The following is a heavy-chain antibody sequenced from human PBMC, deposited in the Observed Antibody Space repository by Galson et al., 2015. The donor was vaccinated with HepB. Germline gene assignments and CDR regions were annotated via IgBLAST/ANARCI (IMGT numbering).Heavy chain of an antibody. V-gene: IGHV3-23*01. CDR1: GFDFRSSS. CDR2: ISGSGGST. D-gene: IGHD6-13*01. Sequence: SLRLSCAASGFDFRSSSINWVRQAPGKGLEWVSSISGSGGSTYYAGSVKGRFTISRDNSKNTLYLQMNSLRAEDTAVYYCAKNSGSSWFVPYHFDSWGQGTLVTVSS. J-gene: IGHJ4*02. CDR3: AKNSGSSWFVPYHFDS.